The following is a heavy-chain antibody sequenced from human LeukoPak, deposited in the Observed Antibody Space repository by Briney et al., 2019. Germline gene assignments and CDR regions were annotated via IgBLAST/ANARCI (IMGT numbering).Heavy chain of an antibody. CDR2: INQDGSEK. Sequence: PGGSLRLSCAASGFSFSFYWMSWVRQAPGKGLEWVAYINQDGSEKYYVDSVKGRFTISRDNAKNSLYLRMNSLRAEDTAVYYCARAPTSWRGYQADVWGKGTTVTVSS. D-gene: IGHD2-2*01. CDR3: ARAPTSWRGYQADV. J-gene: IGHJ6*04. CDR1: GFSFSFYW. V-gene: IGHV3-7*01.